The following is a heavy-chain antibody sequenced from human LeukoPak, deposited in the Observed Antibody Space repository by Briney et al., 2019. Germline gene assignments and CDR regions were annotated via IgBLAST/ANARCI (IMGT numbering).Heavy chain of an antibody. CDR1: GGSISSSSYY. D-gene: IGHD1-1*01. V-gene: IGHV4-39*07. CDR3: ARTPTSSLDDPFDI. CDR2: IYYSGST. Sequence: SETLSLTCTVSGGSISSSSYYWGWIRQPPGKGLEWIGSIYYSGSTYYNPSLKSRVTMSVDTSQNQFSLKVSSVTAVDTAVYYCARTPTSSLDDPFDIWGQGTMVTVSS. J-gene: IGHJ3*02.